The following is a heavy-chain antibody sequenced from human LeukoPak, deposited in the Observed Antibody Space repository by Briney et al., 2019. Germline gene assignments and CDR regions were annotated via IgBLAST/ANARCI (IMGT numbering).Heavy chain of an antibody. CDR1: GFTFSSSA. CDR3: AKNGDRGAYCTGGTCYPYFYYYMDV. CDR2: ISGSGSGSST. V-gene: IGHV3-23*01. J-gene: IGHJ6*03. D-gene: IGHD2-15*01. Sequence: PGGSLRLSCAASGFTFSSSAMSWVRQAPGKGLEWVSTISGSGSGSSTYYADSVKGRFTISRDNSKNTLYLQMNSLRAEDTAIYYCAKNGDRGAYCTGGTCYPYFYYYMDVWGKGTTVTI.